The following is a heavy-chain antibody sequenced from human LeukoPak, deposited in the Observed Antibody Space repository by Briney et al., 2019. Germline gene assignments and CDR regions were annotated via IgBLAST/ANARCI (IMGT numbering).Heavy chain of an antibody. Sequence: GGSLRLSCAASGFTFSSYAVTWVRQAPGKGLEWVSTIYSNGDTYYPDSVRGRFTISRDNSQNTLYLQMNSLRAGDTAVYYCAREAPYYMVVWGKGTTVTVSS. J-gene: IGHJ6*03. V-gene: IGHV3-23*05. CDR1: GFTFSSYA. CDR3: AREAPYYMVV. CDR2: IYSNGDT.